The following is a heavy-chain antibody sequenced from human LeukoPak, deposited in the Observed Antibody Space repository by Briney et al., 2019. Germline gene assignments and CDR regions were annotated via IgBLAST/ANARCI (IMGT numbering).Heavy chain of an antibody. D-gene: IGHD2-21*01. CDR1: GFTFGSYS. CDR2: ISSSSSYI. Sequence: AGGSLRLSCAASGFTFGSYSMNWVRQAPGKGLEWVSSISSSSSYIYYADSVKGRFTISRDNSKNTLYLQMNSLRAEDTAVYYCAKDPPRGHIVVLSHYWGQGTLVTVSS. V-gene: IGHV3-21*04. J-gene: IGHJ4*02. CDR3: AKDPPRGHIVVLSHY.